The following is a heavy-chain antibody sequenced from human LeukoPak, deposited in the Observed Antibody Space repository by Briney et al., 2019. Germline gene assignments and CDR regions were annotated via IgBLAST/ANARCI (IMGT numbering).Heavy chain of an antibody. V-gene: IGHV3-23*01. CDR3: AKDGWYYDSSGLGAFDV. CDR2: ISCSGGST. CDR1: GFSFSTYA. D-gene: IGHD3-22*01. Sequence: GGSLRLSCTASGFTSGFSFSTYAMSWVRQAPGKGLDWVSTISCSGGSTYYADSVKGRFTISRDNSKSTLYLQMDTLRADDTAVYYCAKDGWYYDSSGLGAFDVWGQGTMVTVSS. J-gene: IGHJ3*01.